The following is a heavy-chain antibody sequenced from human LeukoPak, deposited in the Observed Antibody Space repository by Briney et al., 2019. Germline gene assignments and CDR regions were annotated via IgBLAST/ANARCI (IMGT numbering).Heavy chain of an antibody. Sequence: GGSLRLSCIVSGFTLSSYEMSWIRQAPGKGLEWVSYISSSGSTIYYADSVKGRFTISRDNAKNSLYLQMNSLRAEDTAVYYCARDLTMVRGVITSLWGQGTLVTVSS. D-gene: IGHD3-10*01. V-gene: IGHV3-48*03. CDR2: ISSSGSTI. CDR1: GFTLSSYE. J-gene: IGHJ4*02. CDR3: ARDLTMVRGVITSL.